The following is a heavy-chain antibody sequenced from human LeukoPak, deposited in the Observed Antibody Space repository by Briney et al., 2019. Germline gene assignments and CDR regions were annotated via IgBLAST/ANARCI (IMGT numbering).Heavy chain of an antibody. CDR2: IYYSGST. Sequence: IPSETLSLTCTVSGGSISSGDYYWSWIRQPPGKGLEWIGYIYYSGSTYYNPSLKSRVTISVDTSKNQFSLKLSSVTAADTAVYYCASTYCGGDCYSQTPHFDYWGQGTLVTVSS. CDR3: ASTYCGGDCYSQTPHFDY. CDR1: GGSISSGDYY. J-gene: IGHJ4*02. D-gene: IGHD2-21*02. V-gene: IGHV4-30-4*01.